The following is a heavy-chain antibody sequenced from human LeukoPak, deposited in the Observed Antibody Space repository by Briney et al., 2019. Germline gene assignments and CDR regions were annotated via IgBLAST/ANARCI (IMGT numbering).Heavy chain of an antibody. J-gene: IGHJ4*02. CDR2: IYTSGST. V-gene: IGHV4-4*07. Sequence: SETLSLTCTVSGGSISSYYWSWIRQPAGKGLEWIGRIYTSGSTNYNPSLKSRVTMSVDTSKNQFYLKLSSVTAADTAVYYCARDGLWFGELQFDYWGQGTLVTVSS. CDR1: GGSISSYY. D-gene: IGHD3-10*01. CDR3: ARDGLWFGELQFDY.